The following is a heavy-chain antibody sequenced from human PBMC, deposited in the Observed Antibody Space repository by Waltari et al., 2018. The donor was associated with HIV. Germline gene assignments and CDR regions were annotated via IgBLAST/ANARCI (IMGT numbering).Heavy chain of an antibody. Sequence: EVQLVESGGGLVKPGGSLRLSCAASGFTFTTYNMNWVRQAPGKGREWVSSISTSSSYIYYADSVKGRFTISRDNAKNSLYLQLNSLRAEDTAVYYCAREGRTRQGRDYYYHGMDVWGQGTTVTVSS. CDR1: GFTFTTYN. V-gene: IGHV3-21*01. J-gene: IGHJ6*02. CDR2: ISTSSSYI. D-gene: IGHD2-15*01. CDR3: AREGRTRQGRDYYYHGMDV.